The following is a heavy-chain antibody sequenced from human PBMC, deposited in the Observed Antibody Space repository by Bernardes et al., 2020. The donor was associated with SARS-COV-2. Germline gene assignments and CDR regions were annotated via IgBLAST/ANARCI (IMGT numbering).Heavy chain of an antibody. CDR1: GITFSIYG. CDR3: ANVVPVVTAIQAALEY. V-gene: IGHV3-30*18. D-gene: IGHD2-21*02. Sequence: GGSLRPSCAASGITFSIYGMHWVRQDPGKGLEWVAVISYPGGNIYYGDSVKRRFTISRGNSKNTLYLQMDSLRAEYTAVYYCANVVPVVTAIQAALEYSGQGTLVTVSS. J-gene: IGHJ4*02. CDR2: ISYPGGNI.